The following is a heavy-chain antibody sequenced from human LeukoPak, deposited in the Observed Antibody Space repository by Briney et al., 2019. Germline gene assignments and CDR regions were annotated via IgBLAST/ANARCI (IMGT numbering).Heavy chain of an antibody. Sequence: PSETLSLTCTVSGGSISSYYWSWIRQPPGKGLEWIGYIYYSGSTNYNPSLKSRVTISVDTSKNQFSLKLSSVTAADTAVYYCARAYSGSYFDAFGFDYWGQGTLVTVSS. D-gene: IGHD1-26*01. V-gene: IGHV4-59*01. CDR3: ARAYSGSYFDAFGFDY. CDR2: IYYSGST. CDR1: GGSISSYY. J-gene: IGHJ4*02.